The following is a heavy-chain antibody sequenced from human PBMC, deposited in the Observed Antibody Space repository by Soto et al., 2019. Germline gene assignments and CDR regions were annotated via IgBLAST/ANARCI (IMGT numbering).Heavy chain of an antibody. D-gene: IGHD3-3*01. CDR2: INPNSGGT. Sequence: ASVKVSCKASGYTFTGYYMHWVRQAPGQGLEWMGWINPNSGGTNYAQKFQGWVTMTRDTSISTAYMELSRLRSDDTAVYYCNTDLYSDLGSAYLGFDYGGQETLVTVSS. CDR3: NTDLYSDLGSAYLGFDY. CDR1: GYTFTGYY. J-gene: IGHJ4*02. V-gene: IGHV1-2*04.